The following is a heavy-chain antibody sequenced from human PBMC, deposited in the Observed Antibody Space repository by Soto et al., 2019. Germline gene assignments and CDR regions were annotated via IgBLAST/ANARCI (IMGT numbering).Heavy chain of an antibody. D-gene: IGHD6-13*01. Sequence: QVQLVESGGGVVQPGRSLRLSCAASGFTFSSYGMHWVRQAPGKGLEWVAVIWYDGSNKYYADCVKGRFTISRDNSKNTLYLQMNSLRAEDTAVYYCARVGIAASGGMDVWGQGTTVTVSS. CDR3: ARVGIAASGGMDV. V-gene: IGHV3-33*01. CDR2: IWYDGSNK. CDR1: GFTFSSYG. J-gene: IGHJ6*02.